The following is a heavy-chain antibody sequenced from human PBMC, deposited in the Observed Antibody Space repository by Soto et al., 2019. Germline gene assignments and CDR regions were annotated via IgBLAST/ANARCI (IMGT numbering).Heavy chain of an antibody. CDR1: GYTFTSYD. J-gene: IGHJ4*02. D-gene: IGHD3-22*01. CDR2: MNPNRGNT. CDR3: ARAHYYDSSGYYPNFDY. Sequence: QVQLVQSGAEVKKPGASVKVSCKASGYTFTSYDINWERQATGQGLELMGWMNPNRGNTGYAQKFQGRVTMTRNTSISTAYIELRSLRSEDTAVYYCARAHYYDSSGYYPNFDYWGQGTLVTLSS. V-gene: IGHV1-8*01.